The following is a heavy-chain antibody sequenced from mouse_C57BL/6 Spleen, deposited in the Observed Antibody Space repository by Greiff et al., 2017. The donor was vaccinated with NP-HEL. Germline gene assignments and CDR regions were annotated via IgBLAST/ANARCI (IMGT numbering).Heavy chain of an antibody. CDR1: GYTFTGYW. D-gene: IGHD2-4*01. V-gene: IGHV1-7*01. CDR2: INPSSGYT. Sequence: VQLQQSGAELAKPGASVKLSCKASGYTFTGYWMHWVKQRPGQGLEWIGYINPSSGYTKYNQKFKDKATLTADKSSSTAYMQLSSLTYEDSAVYYCAKGHDYDGAWFAYWGQGTLVTVSA. J-gene: IGHJ3*01. CDR3: AKGHDYDGAWFAY.